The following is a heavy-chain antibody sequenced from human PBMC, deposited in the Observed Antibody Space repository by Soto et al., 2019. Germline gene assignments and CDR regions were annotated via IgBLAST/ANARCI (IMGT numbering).Heavy chain of an antibody. Sequence: GGSLRLSCAASGFTFSSYGMHWVRQAPCKGLEWVAVIWYDGSNKYYADSVKGRFTISRDNSKNTLYLQMNSLRAEDTAVYYCARDYDSSGYPRYYFDYWGQGTLVTVYS. D-gene: IGHD3-22*01. CDR3: ARDYDSSGYPRYYFDY. CDR2: IWYDGSNK. CDR1: GFTFSSYG. J-gene: IGHJ4*02. V-gene: IGHV3-33*01.